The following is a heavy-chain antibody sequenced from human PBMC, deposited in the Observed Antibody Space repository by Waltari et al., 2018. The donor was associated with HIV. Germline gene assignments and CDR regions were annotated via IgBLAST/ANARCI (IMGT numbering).Heavy chain of an antibody. V-gene: IGHV3-7*01. D-gene: IGHD3-9*01. J-gene: IGHJ5*02. Sequence: EVQLVESGGGLVQPGGSLRLSCAAFGCIFSTYWMSWFRPAPGKGLEWVANIKQDGSEKYYVASVKGRFTISRDNAKNSLYLQMNSLRVEDTAVYYCASRRGSGYYVWFDPWGQGTLVTVSS. CDR2: IKQDGSEK. CDR3: ASRRGSGYYVWFDP. CDR1: GCIFSTYW.